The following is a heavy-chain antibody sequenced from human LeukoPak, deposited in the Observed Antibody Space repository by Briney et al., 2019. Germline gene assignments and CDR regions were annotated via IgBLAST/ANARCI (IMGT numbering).Heavy chain of an antibody. CDR3: AKCLGYCTNGVCYSLYYYYYMDV. CDR2: ISGSGGST. V-gene: IGHV3-23*01. D-gene: IGHD2-8*01. CDR1: GFTFSSYA. J-gene: IGHJ6*03. Sequence: GGSLRLSCAASGFTFSSYAMSWVRQAPGKGLEWVSAISGSGGSTYYADSVKGRFTISRDDSKNTMYLQMNSLRAEDTAVYYCAKCLGYCTNGVCYSLYYYYYMDVWGKGTTVTVSS.